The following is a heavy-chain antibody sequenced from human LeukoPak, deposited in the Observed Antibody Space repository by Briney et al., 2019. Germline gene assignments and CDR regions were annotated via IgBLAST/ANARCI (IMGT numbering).Heavy chain of an antibody. CDR2: IKQDGSDE. J-gene: IGHJ4*02. D-gene: IGHD3-10*01. CDR3: ARITYYYGSGSYRIDY. V-gene: IGHV3-7*01. Sequence: GGSLRLSCTASGFTFSSYWMSWVRQAPGKGLEWVANIKQDGSDEYYVDSVKGRFTISRDNAKNSLYLQMNSLRAVDTAVYYCARITYYYGSGSYRIDYWGQGTLVTVSS. CDR1: GFTFSSYW.